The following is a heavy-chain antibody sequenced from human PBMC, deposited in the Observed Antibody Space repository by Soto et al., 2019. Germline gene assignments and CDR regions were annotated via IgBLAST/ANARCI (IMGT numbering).Heavy chain of an antibody. V-gene: IGHV3-23*01. D-gene: IGHD3-9*01. CDR1: GFTFSSYG. CDR3: ARDVGLDSDDFFAY. Sequence: AGGSLRLSCTASGFTFSSYGMGWVRQAPGKGLQWVSTIRGDGGQTHYTDSVKGRFSISRDNSKNTVYLQMDPLRAEDTAMYFCARDVGLDSDDFFAYWGQGTQVTVSS. CDR2: IRGDGGQT. J-gene: IGHJ4*02.